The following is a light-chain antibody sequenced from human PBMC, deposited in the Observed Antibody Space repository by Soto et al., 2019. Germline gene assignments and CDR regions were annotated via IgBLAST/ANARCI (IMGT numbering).Light chain of an antibody. J-gene: IGKJ4*01. CDR2: DAF. V-gene: IGKV3-11*01. CDR3: QQRAGWPPT. Sequence: EIVLTQSPGTLSLSPGERATLSCRASQSVRNALAWYQHQPGQAPRLLIFDAFKRATGIPARFSGSGSGTDFTLTISSLEPEDFAVYFCQQRAGWPPTFGGGTKVDIK. CDR1: QSVRNA.